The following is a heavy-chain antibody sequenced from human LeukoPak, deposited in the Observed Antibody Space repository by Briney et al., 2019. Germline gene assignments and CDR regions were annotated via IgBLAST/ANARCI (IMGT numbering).Heavy chain of an antibody. D-gene: IGHD3-10*01. V-gene: IGHV4-4*07. J-gene: IGHJ4*02. CDR2: IYTSGST. CDR3: ARGYSGSGIYHIDY. CDR1: GGSISTSY. Sequence: KPSETLSLTCTVSGGSISTSYWSWIRQPAGRGLEWIGRIYTSGSTNYNPSLKSRVTMSVDTSKNQFSLKVRSVTAADTAVYYCARGYSGSGIYHIDYWGQGTLVTVSS.